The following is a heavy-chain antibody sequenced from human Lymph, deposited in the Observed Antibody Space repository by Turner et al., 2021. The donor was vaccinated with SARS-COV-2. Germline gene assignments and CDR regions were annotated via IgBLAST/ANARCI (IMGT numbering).Heavy chain of an antibody. CDR1: GFTFGDYA. Sequence: EVQLVESGGGLVQPGRSLRLSCIASGFTFGDYAMSWVRQAPGKGLEWVGFIRSKAYGGTTQYDASVKGRFTISRDDSKSIAYLQMHSLKTEDTAVYYCTRVKYCSGGSCYGYHFDYWGQGSLVTVSS. D-gene: IGHD2-15*01. V-gene: IGHV3-49*04. J-gene: IGHJ4*02. CDR2: IRSKAYGGTT. CDR3: TRVKYCSGGSCYGYHFDY.